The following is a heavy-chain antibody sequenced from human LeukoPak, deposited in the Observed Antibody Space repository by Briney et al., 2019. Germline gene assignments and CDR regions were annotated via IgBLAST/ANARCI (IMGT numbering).Heavy chain of an antibody. CDR3: ARGWLTMVRGPTNWFDP. CDR1: GYTFTGSY. J-gene: IGHJ5*02. D-gene: IGHD3-10*01. V-gene: IGHV1-2*02. Sequence: ASVKVSCKASGYTFTGSYIHWVRQAPGQGLEWMGWINPNSGGTNYAQKFQGRVTMTRDTSISTAYMELSRLRSDDTAVYYCARGWLTMVRGPTNWFDPWGQGTLVTVSS. CDR2: INPNSGGT.